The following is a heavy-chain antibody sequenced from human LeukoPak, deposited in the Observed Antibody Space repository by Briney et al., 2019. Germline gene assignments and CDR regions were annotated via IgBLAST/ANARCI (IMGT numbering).Heavy chain of an antibody. D-gene: IGHD6-19*01. Sequence: SETLSLTCTVSGYSISSGYYWDWIRQPPGKGLEWIGHIYYSGSTNYNPSLASRVTISIDASKNKFSLKLRSMTPAYPSLYYFARLTAVARTCDYFDYWGQGTLVTVSS. CDR3: ARLTAVARTCDYFDY. CDR2: IYYSGST. CDR1: GYSISSGYY. J-gene: IGHJ4*02. V-gene: IGHV4-61*01.